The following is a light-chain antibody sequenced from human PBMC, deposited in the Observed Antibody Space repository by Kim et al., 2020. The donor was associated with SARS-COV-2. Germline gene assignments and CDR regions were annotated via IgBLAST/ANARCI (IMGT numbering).Light chain of an antibody. CDR1: SLRRYY. CDR3: TSLDSSGNHWV. V-gene: IGLV3-19*01. J-gene: IGLJ3*02. CDR2: GKN. Sequence: SSELTQDPAVSVALGQTVRITCQGDSLRRYYASWYQQKPGQAPVLVIYGKNNRPSGIPDRFSGSSSGNTASLTITGAQAEDEADYYCTSLDSSGNHWVFG.